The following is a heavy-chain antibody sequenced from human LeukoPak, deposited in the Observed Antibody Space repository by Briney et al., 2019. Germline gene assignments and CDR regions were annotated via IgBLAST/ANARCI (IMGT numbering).Heavy chain of an antibody. Sequence: GGSLRLSCAASGYTFSSYSIMWVRQAPGKGLEWVAVISYDGSNKYYADSVKGRFTISRDDSKNTLYLQMNSLRAEDTAVYYCANQRLGELSPIDYWGQGTLVTVSS. CDR2: ISYDGSNK. CDR3: ANQRLGELSPIDY. CDR1: GYTFSSYS. J-gene: IGHJ4*02. V-gene: IGHV3-30*18. D-gene: IGHD3-16*02.